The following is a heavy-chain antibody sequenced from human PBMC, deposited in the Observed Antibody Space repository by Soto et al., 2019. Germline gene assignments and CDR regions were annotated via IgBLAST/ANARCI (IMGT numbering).Heavy chain of an antibody. CDR1: GGSISSGDYY. Sequence: PSETLSLTCTVSGGSISSGDYYWSWIRQPPGKGLEWIGYIYYSGSTYYNPSLKSRVTISLDTSKNQFSLKLSSVTAADTAVYYCARGYCSSTSCYEFDYWGQGTLVTVS. D-gene: IGHD2-2*01. J-gene: IGHJ4*02. CDR3: ARGYCSSTSCYEFDY. CDR2: IYYSGST. V-gene: IGHV4-30-4*01.